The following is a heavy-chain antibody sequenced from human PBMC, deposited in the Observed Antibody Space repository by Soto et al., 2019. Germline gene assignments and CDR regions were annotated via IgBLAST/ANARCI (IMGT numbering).Heavy chain of an antibody. J-gene: IGHJ3*01. CDR3: ARRGIDTMSGFDALDV. CDR2: IVVAGDT. V-gene: IGHV3-13*01. CDR1: GFTFSTYD. D-gene: IGHD6-25*01. Sequence: EVLLVESGGGLVQPGGSLRLSCTTSGFTFSTYDMHWVRHVTGKGLEWVSGIVVAGDTYYPDSVKGRFTISRENATNSFYLQMDSLRVEDTAVYYCARRGIDTMSGFDALDVWGLGPRSPSLQ.